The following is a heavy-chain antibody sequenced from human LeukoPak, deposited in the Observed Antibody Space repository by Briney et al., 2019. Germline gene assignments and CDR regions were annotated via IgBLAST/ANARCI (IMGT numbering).Heavy chain of an antibody. D-gene: IGHD2-15*01. J-gene: IGHJ5*02. CDR3: AKDPCSGGSCYGELLFDP. Sequence: GGSLRLSCAASGFTFSSYGMSWVRQAPGKGLEWVSAISGSGGSTYYADSVKGRFTISRDNSKNTLYLQMNSLRAEDTAVYYCAKDPCSGGSCYGELLFDPWGQGTLVTVSS. V-gene: IGHV3-23*01. CDR2: ISGSGGST. CDR1: GFTFSSYG.